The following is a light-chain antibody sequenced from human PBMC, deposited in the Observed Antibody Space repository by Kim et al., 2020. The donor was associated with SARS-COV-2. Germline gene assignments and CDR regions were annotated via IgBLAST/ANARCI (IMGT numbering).Light chain of an antibody. CDR1: NIGYKN. J-gene: IGLJ2*01. CDR3: QVWDSSVV. CDR2: RDY. V-gene: IGLV3-9*01. Sequence: VSVAQGQTARITCGGNNIGYKNVRWYQQKPGQAPVLVIYRDYNRPSGIPERFSGSNSGNTATLIVSRAQAGDEADYYCQVWDSSVVFGGGTQLTVL.